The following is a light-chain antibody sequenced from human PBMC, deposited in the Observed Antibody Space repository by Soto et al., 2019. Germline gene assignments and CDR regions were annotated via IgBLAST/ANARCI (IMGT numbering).Light chain of an antibody. CDR3: QQSFSTPPHT. CDR2: AAS. Sequence: IRMALEHSSLSASVGDRVTITLRASQSISSYLNWYQQKPGKAPKLLIYAASSLQSGVPSRFSGSGSGTDFTLTISSLQPEDFATYYCQQSFSTPPHTLGQGTKVDIK. CDR1: QSISSY. V-gene: IGKV1-39*01. J-gene: IGKJ2*01.